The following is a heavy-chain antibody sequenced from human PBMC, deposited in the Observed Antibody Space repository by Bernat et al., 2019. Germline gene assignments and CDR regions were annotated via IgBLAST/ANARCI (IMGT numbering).Heavy chain of an antibody. J-gene: IGHJ4*02. CDR1: GGSISSYY. Sequence: QVQLQESGPGLVKPSETLSLTCTVSGGSISSYYWSRIRQPPGKGLEWIGYIYYSGSTNYNPSLKSRVTISVDTSKNQSSLKLSSVTAADTAVYYCARDNGGYIGYWGQGTLVTVSS. V-gene: IGHV4-59*12. CDR3: ARDNGGYIGY. D-gene: IGHD6-13*01. CDR2: IYYSGST.